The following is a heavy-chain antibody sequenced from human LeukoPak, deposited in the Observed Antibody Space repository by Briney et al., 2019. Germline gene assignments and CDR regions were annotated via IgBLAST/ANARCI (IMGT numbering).Heavy chain of an antibody. D-gene: IGHD3-16*01. J-gene: IGHJ4*02. CDR3: AIDTVYYDPPRY. CDR1: GYIFTELS. V-gene: IGHV1-24*01. CDR2: SDPENGKT. Sequence: GASVKVSCKVSGYIFTELSMHWVRQSPGKGLEWMGGSDPENGKTVYAQNFQGRVTMTEDTSTDTAYMELTSLTSDDTAIYYCAIDTVYYDPPRYWGQGTLVTVSS.